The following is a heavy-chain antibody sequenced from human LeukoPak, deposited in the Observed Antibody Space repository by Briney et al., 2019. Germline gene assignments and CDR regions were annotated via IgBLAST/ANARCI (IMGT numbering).Heavy chain of an antibody. CDR1: GFIFSSYS. CDR3: ARDYGYYYDSSGRNGNYGMDV. D-gene: IGHD3-22*01. V-gene: IGHV3-48*02. CDR2: ITRNSGTV. J-gene: IGHJ6*02. Sequence: GGSLRLSCTASGFIFSSYSMNWVRQAPGKGLEWLAYITRNSGTVYYAGSVKGRVTISRDNAKNSLYLQMNSLRDEDSAVCYCARDYGYYYDSSGRNGNYGMDVWGQGTTVTVSS.